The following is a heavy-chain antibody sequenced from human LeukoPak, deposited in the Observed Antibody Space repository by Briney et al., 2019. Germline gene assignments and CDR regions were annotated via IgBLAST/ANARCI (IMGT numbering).Heavy chain of an antibody. CDR1: GYSFTSYW. Sequence: GESLKISCKGSGYSFTSYWIGWVRQMPGKGPEWMGIIYPGDSDTRYSPSFQGQVTISADKSISTAYLQWSSLKASDTAMYYCARREYGRYCSGGSCPGAFDIWGQGTMVTVSS. D-gene: IGHD2-15*01. J-gene: IGHJ3*02. V-gene: IGHV5-51*01. CDR3: ARREYGRYCSGGSCPGAFDI. CDR2: IYPGDSDT.